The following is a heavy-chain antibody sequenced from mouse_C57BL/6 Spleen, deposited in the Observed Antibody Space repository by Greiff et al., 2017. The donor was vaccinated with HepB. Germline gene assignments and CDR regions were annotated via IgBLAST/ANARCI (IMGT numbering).Heavy chain of an antibody. V-gene: IGHV5-4*01. D-gene: IGHD1-1*01. CDR3: ARDYYGSSFFAY. CDR2: ISDGGSYT. J-gene: IGHJ3*01. Sequence: EVHLVESGGGLVKPGGSLKLSCAASGFTFSSYAMSWVRQTPEKRLEWVATISDGGSYTYYPDNVKGRFTISRDNAKNNLYLQMSHLKSEDTAMYYCARDYYGSSFFAYWGQGTLVTVSA. CDR1: GFTFSSYA.